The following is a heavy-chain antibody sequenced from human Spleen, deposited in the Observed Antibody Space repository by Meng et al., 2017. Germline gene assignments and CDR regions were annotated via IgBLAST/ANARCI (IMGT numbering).Heavy chain of an antibody. CDR2: IKSKTDGGTT. CDR3: AWDDKAKFDY. Sequence: GESLKISCAASGFTFSNAWMSWVRQAPGKGLEWVGRIKSKTDGGTTDYAAPVKGRFTISRDDSKNTLYLQMNSLKIDDTAVYYCAWDDKAKFDYWGQGTLVTVSS. CDR1: GFTFSNAW. D-gene: IGHD5-18*01. J-gene: IGHJ4*02. V-gene: IGHV3-15*01.